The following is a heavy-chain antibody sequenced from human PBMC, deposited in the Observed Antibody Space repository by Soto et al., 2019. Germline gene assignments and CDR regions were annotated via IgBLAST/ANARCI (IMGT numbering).Heavy chain of an antibody. V-gene: IGHV5-51*01. J-gene: IGHJ6*02. CDR1: GYSFTNYW. CDR2: IYPGDSDT. D-gene: IGHD5-18*01. CDR3: ARRRGSYGSPNYGMDV. Sequence: GESLKISCKGSGYSFTNYWIGWVRQMPGKGLEWMGIIYPGDSDTRYSPSFQGQVTISADKSISTAYLQWSSLKASDTAMYYCARRRGSYGSPNYGMDVWGQGTTVTVSS.